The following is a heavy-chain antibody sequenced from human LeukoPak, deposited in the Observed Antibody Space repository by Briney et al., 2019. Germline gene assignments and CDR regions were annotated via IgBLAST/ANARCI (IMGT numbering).Heavy chain of an antibody. CDR1: GITFSAYW. CDR3: ASWGF. CDR2: IKPDGSET. Sequence: GGSLTLSCAASGITFSAYWMGWVRQAPGKGLEWVANIKPDGSETYYVDSVKGRFAISRDNAKNSLYLQMNSLRAEDTAVYYCASWGFWGQGTLVTVSS. D-gene: IGHD3-16*01. J-gene: IGHJ4*02. V-gene: IGHV3-7*05.